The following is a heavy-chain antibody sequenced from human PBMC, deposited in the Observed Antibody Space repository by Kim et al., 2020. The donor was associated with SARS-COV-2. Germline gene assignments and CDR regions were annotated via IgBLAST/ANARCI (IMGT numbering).Heavy chain of an antibody. Sequence: SETLSLTCSIAGGSLRRYYWSWIRQFPGKGLEWIGYVDYSGRTNYNPSLKSRVNISVDTSTNQFSLKLFSVTATDTAIYYCARDEMATWDYYGSGGYWGSWGQGSVVTVSS. CDR3: ARDEMATWDYYGSGGYWGS. V-gene: IGHV4-59*01. CDR1: GGSLRRYY. CDR2: VDYSGRT. J-gene: IGHJ4*02. D-gene: IGHD3-10*01.